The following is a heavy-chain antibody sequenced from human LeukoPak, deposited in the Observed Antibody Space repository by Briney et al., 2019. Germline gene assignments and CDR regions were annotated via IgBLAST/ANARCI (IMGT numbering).Heavy chain of an antibody. CDR1: GFTFSSYS. J-gene: IGHJ4*02. Sequence: GGPLRLSCAASGFTFSSYSMNWVPQAPGKGLEWVSSISSSSSYIYYADSVKGRFIISRDNAKNSLYLQMNSLRAEDTAVYYCVARTGGTAMDAIDYWGQGTLVTVSS. D-gene: IGHD5-18*01. CDR2: ISSSSSYI. CDR3: VARTGGTAMDAIDY. V-gene: IGHV3-21*01.